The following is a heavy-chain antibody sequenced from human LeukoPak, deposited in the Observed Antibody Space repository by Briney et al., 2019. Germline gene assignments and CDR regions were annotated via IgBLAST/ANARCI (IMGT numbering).Heavy chain of an antibody. Sequence: VASVKISCKGSGYTFSTSWIGWVRQMPGKGLEWMGIVYPGDSDTRYSPSFQGQVTISVDKSITTAYLQWSSLKASDTAMYYCARPRQQLVSSDAFDIWGQGTMVTVS. CDR2: VYPGDSDT. J-gene: IGHJ3*02. D-gene: IGHD6-13*01. CDR3: ARPRQQLVSSDAFDI. CDR1: GYTFSTSW. V-gene: IGHV5-51*01.